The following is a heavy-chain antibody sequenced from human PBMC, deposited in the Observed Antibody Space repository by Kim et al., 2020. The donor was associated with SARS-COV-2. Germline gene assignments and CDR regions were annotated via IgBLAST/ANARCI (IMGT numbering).Heavy chain of an antibody. V-gene: IGHV3-30-3*01. D-gene: IGHD3-10*01. CDR3: ARTYSGSYYSYFDY. CDR1: GFTFSSYD. CDR2: ITYDGSNK. Sequence: GGSLRLSCTASGFTFSSYDMHWVRQAPGKVLEWVSYITYDGSNKYYADSVKGRFTISRDNSKNTLYLQMNSLRAEDTAVYYCARTYSGSYYSYFDYWGQGTLVTVSS. J-gene: IGHJ4*02.